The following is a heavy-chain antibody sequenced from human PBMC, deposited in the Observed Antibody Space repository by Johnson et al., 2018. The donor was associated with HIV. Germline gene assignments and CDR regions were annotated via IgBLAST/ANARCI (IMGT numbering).Heavy chain of an antibody. CDR3: ARAYGRGLGDSNSWRDAFDI. Sequence: VQLVESGGGLVQPGGSLRLSCAASGFTFDDYAMHWVRQAPGKGLEWVSAISGSGGSTYYADSVKGRFTISRDNSKNTLYLHMNNLGVGDTAVYYCARAYGRGLGDSNSWRDAFDIWGQGTMVTVSS. J-gene: IGHJ3*02. V-gene: IGHV3-23*04. CDR2: ISGSGGST. CDR1: GFTFDDYA. D-gene: IGHD6-13*01.